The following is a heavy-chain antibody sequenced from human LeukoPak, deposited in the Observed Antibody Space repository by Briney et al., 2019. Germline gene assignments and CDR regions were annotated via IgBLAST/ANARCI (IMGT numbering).Heavy chain of an antibody. CDR3: AKEYDSRSYYGR. D-gene: IGHD3-10*01. Sequence: GGSLRLSCAASGFTFSSYGMHWARQAPGKGLEWVALVSYDGSNKYYAESVKGRFTISRDNSKNTLYLQMDSLRAEDTAVYYCAKEYDSRSYYGRWGQGTLVTVSS. CDR2: VSYDGSNK. CDR1: GFTFSSYG. V-gene: IGHV3-30*18. J-gene: IGHJ4*02.